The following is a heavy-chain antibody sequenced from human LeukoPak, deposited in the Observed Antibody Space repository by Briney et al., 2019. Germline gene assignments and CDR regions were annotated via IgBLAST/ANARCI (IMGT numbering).Heavy chain of an antibody. CDR1: GFTFSSYW. J-gene: IGHJ6*04. V-gene: IGHV3-74*01. CDR3: ARGRNTMVRGSPYGTDV. CDR2: INSDGSST. D-gene: IGHD3-10*01. Sequence: GGSLRLSCAASGFTFSSYWMHWVRQAPGKGLVWVSRINSDGSSTSYADSVKGRFTISRDNAKNTLYLQMNSLRAEDTAVYYCARGRNTMVRGSPYGTDVWGKGTTVTVSS.